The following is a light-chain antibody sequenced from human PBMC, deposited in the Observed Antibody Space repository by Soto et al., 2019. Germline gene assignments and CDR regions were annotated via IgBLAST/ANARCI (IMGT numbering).Light chain of an antibody. V-gene: IGKV3-20*01. CDR1: QRISSRY. CDR2: GAS. Sequence: EIVLTQSPGTPSLSPGERATLSCRASQRISSRYLAWYQQKTGQAPRLLISGASTRATGIPDRFSGSGSGTDFTLTISRLEPEDFAVYFCQRYGSSPPFTFGQGTKGDIK. CDR3: QRYGSSPPFT. J-gene: IGKJ2*01.